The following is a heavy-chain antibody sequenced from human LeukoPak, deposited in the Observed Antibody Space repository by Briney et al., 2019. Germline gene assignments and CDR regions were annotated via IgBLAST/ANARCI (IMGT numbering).Heavy chain of an antibody. J-gene: IGHJ4*02. D-gene: IGHD1-26*01. CDR3: ARENSGSYREFDY. CDR2: IYATGST. Sequence: SETLSLTCSVSGGSISSYYRSWIRQPPGKGLEWIGYIYATGSTNYTPSLKSRVTISVDTSKNQFSLNLRSVTAADTAVFYCARENSGSYREFDYWGQGTLVTVSS. V-gene: IGHV4-59*12. CDR1: GGSISSYY.